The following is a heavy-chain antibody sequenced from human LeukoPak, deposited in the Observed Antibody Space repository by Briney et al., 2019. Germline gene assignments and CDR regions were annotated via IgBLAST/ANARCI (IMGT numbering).Heavy chain of an antibody. V-gene: IGHV3-7*01. Sequence: GGSLRPSCAASGFTFSSYWMSWVRQAPGKGLEWVANIKQDGSEKYYVDSVKGRFTISRDNAKNSLYLQMNSLRAEDTAAYYCARVYGIAARPRSGEQGYYYYMDVWGKGTTVTVSS. J-gene: IGHJ6*03. CDR2: IKQDGSEK. D-gene: IGHD6-6*01. CDR3: ARVYGIAARPRSGEQGYYYYMDV. CDR1: GFTFSSYW.